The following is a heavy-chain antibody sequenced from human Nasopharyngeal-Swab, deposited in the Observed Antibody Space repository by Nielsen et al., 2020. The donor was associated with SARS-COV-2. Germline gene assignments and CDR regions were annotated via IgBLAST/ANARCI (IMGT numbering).Heavy chain of an antibody. CDR3: ARQVVVETHNFDY. D-gene: IGHD2-21*01. CDR1: GYSISSGYY. CDR2: IYHSGST. V-gene: IGHV4-38-2*01. J-gene: IGHJ4*02. Sequence: SQTLSLTCSVSGYSISSGYYWGWIRQPPGKGLEWIGSIYHSGSTYYNPSLKSRVTISVDTSKNQFSLKLSSVTAADPAVYYCARQVVVETHNFDYWGQGTLVTVSS.